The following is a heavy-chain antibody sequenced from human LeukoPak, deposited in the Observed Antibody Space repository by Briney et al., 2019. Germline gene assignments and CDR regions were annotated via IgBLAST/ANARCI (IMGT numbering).Heavy chain of an antibody. V-gene: IGHV1-8*01. CDR3: ARGMSSGYVSVAHLFDY. D-gene: IGHD5-12*01. J-gene: IGHJ4*02. CDR1: GYTFTSYD. Sequence: ASVKVSCKASGYTFTSYDINWVRQATGQGLEWMGWMNPNSGNTGYAQKFQGRVTMTRNTSICTAYMELSSLRSEDTAVYYCARGMSSGYVSVAHLFDYWGQGTLVTVSS. CDR2: MNPNSGNT.